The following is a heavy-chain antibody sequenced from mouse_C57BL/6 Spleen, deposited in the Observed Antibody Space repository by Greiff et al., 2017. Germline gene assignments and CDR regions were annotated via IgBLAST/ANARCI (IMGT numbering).Heavy chain of an antibody. CDR3: ARTVDGYSLGY. CDR2: INPYNGGT. D-gene: IGHD2-3*01. V-gene: IGHV1-19*01. CDR1: GYTFTDYY. Sequence: EVQLQQSGPVLVKPGASVKMSCKASGYTFTDYYMNWVKQSHGKSLEWIGVINPYNGGTSYNQKFKGKATLTVDKSSSTAYMELNSLTSEDSAVYYCARTVDGYSLGYWGQGTSVTVSS. J-gene: IGHJ4*01.